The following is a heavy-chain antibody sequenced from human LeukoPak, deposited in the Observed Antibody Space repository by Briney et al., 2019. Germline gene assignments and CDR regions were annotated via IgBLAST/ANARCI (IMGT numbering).Heavy chain of an antibody. V-gene: IGHV4-39*01. Sequence: SETLSLTCTVSGGSISSDSSYWGWIRQSPGKGLEWIGSVYYTGDTYYNPSLKGRVTISIYTYRNQFSLRLTSMTAAYSSVYSCASLMVVAGRPYLDSWGQGSLVTVSS. J-gene: IGHJ4*02. CDR2: VYYTGDT. CDR3: ASLMVVAGRPYLDS. CDR1: GGSISSDSSY. D-gene: IGHD6-19*01.